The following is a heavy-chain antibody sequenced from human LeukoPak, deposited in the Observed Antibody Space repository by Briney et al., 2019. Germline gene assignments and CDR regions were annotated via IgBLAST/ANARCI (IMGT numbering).Heavy chain of an antibody. CDR1: GVTFSSYA. J-gene: IGHJ4*02. Sequence: GGSLRLSCAASGVTFSSYAMGWVRQFPGKGLEWVSAISGSGGSTYYADSVKGRFTISRDNSKNTLHLQMNSLRAEDTAVYYCAKGPLIEVAGTTWDYWGQGILVTVSS. CDR2: ISGSGGST. D-gene: IGHD6-19*01. CDR3: AKGPLIEVAGTTWDY. V-gene: IGHV3-23*01.